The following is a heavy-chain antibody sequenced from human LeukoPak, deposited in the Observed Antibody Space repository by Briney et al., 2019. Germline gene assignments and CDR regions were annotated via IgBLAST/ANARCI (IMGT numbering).Heavy chain of an antibody. CDR1: GDSVSSNTAA. CDR3: ARGAQKRHWF. Sequence: SQTLSLTCDISGDSVSSNTAAWHWIRQSPSRGLEWLGRTYYRSKWYNDYAISVQGRITINPDTSKNQFPLQLNSVTPEDTAVYFCARGAQKRHWFWGPATLVTVSS. J-gene: IGHJ4*02. CDR2: TYYRSKWYN. D-gene: IGHD3-9*01. V-gene: IGHV6-1*01.